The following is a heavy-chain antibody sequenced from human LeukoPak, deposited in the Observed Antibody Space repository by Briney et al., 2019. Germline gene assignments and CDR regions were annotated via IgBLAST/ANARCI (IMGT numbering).Heavy chain of an antibody. CDR2: IYSGGST. D-gene: IGHD3-22*01. V-gene: IGHV3-53*01. CDR3: ARDLHYYDSRGGAFDI. Sequence: GGSLRLSCAASGFTVSSNYMSWVRQAPGKGLEWVSVIYSGGSTYYADSVKGRFAISRDNSKNTLYLQMNSLRAEDTAVYYCARDLHYYDSRGGAFDIWGQGTMVTVSS. J-gene: IGHJ3*02. CDR1: GFTVSSNY.